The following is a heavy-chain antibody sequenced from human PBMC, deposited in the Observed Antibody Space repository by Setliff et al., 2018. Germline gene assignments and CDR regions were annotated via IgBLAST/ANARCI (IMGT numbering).Heavy chain of an antibody. CDR3: ARGGTFRYFDY. V-gene: IGHV4-59*02. D-gene: IGHD5-12*01. Sequence: SETLSLTCTVSGGSVRSHYWSWIRHSPGKGLEWIGFIFYSGDTKSNPSLKSRVTMSGDTSKNQFSLKLRSVTAADTAVYYCARGGTFRYFDYWGQGTPVTVSS. J-gene: IGHJ4*02. CDR2: IFYSGDT. CDR1: GGSVRSHY.